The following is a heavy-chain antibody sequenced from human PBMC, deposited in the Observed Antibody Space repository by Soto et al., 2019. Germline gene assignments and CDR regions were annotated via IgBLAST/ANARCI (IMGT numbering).Heavy chain of an antibody. J-gene: IGHJ6*02. V-gene: IGHV3-7*01. CDR2: IKQDGSEK. CDR1: GFTFSSYW. D-gene: IGHD2-21*02. Sequence: GGSLRLSCAASGFTFSSYWMSWVRQAPGKGLEWVANIKQDGSEKYYVDSVKGRFTISRDNAKNSLYLQMNSLRAEDPAVYYCASGLVVTAIHYYYGMDVWGQGTTVTVSS. CDR3: ASGLVVTAIHYYYGMDV.